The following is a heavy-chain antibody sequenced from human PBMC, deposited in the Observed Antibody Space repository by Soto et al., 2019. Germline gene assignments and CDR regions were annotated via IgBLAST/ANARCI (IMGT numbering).Heavy chain of an antibody. D-gene: IGHD4-17*01. CDR1: GFAVSGNY. J-gene: IGHJ4*02. V-gene: IGHV3-53*01. CDR2: IYTGGES. CDR3: ATRVGTTGRYYFDS. Sequence: EVQLVESGGGLIQPGGSLRLSCAASGFAVSGNYMGWVRQAPGKGLDWVSLIYTGGESDYADSVKGRFTISRDNSKNTLSLQMNSLRAEDTAVYYCATRVGTTGRYYFDSWGQGTLVTVSS.